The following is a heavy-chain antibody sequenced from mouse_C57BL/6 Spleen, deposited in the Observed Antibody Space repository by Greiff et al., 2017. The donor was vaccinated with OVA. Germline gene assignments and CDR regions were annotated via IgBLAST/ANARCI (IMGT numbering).Heavy chain of an antibody. CDR1: GYTFTSYT. CDR2: INPSSGYT. CDR3: ARGGRGYAMDY. V-gene: IGHV1-4*01. Sequence: VQLQQSGAELARPGASVKMSCKASGYTFTSYTMHWVKQRPGQGLEWIGYINPSSGYTKYNQKFKDKATLTADKSSSTAYMQLSSLTSEDSAVYYCARGGRGYAMDYWGQGTSVTVSS. J-gene: IGHJ4*01.